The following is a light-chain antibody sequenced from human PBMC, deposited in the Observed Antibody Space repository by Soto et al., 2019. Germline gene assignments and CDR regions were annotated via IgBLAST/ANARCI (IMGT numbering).Light chain of an antibody. CDR3: TSYAGYNNPVV. Sequence: QSALTQPPSASGSPGQSVTISCTGTSSDVGSYNYVSWYQQHPDKAPKLMIYEVNKRPSGVPDRFSSSKSGNTASLTVSGLQAEDEADYYCTSYAGYNNPVVFGGGTKLTVL. CDR1: SSDVGSYNY. CDR2: EVN. J-gene: IGLJ2*01. V-gene: IGLV2-8*01.